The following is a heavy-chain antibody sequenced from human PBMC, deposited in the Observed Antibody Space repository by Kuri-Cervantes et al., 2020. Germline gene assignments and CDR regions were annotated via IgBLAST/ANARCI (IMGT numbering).Heavy chain of an antibody. CDR2: INSDGSST. Sequence: GGSLRLSCAASGFTFSSYWMHWVRQAPGKWLVWVSRINSDGSSTSYADSVKGRFTISRDNAKNTLYLQMNSLRAEDTAVYYCASHIAVARMVDYWGQGTLVTVSS. D-gene: IGHD6-19*01. CDR3: ASHIAVARMVDY. V-gene: IGHV3-74*01. J-gene: IGHJ4*02. CDR1: GFTFSSYW.